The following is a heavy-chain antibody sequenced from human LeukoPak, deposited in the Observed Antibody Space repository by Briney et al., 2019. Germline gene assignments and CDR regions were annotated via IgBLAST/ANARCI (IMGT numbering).Heavy chain of an antibody. D-gene: IGHD1-26*01. CDR1: GYTFTSYY. Sequence: ASVKVSCKASGYTFTSYYMHWVRQAPGQGLEWMGIINPSGGSTSYVQKFQGRVTMTRDMSTSTVYMELSSLRSEDTAVYCCARDGYGGSFLGYWGQGTLVTVPS. J-gene: IGHJ4*02. CDR2: INPSGGST. CDR3: ARDGYGGSFLGY. V-gene: IGHV1-46*01.